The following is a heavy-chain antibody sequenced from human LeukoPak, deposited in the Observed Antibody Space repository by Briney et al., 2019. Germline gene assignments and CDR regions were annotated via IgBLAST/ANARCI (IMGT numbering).Heavy chain of an antibody. CDR1: GLIFSDYW. V-gene: IGHV3-7*01. CDR2: INEDGSAQ. CDR3: ATRESSMARSH. Sequence: GGSLRLSCAASGLIFSDYWMNWVRRVPGKGLEWVANINEDGSAQDYVDSVRGRFAISRDNAKTSLYLQMNSLRVEDTAIYYCATRESSMARSHWGHGTLVTVSS. D-gene: IGHD3-10*01. J-gene: IGHJ4*01.